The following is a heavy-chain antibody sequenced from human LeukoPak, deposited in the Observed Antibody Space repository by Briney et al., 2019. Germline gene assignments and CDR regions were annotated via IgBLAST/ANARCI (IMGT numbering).Heavy chain of an antibody. CDR1: GGSISSYY. CDR2: IYTSGST. Sequence: SETLSLTCTVSGGSISSYYWSWIRQPAGKGLEWIGRIYTSGSTNYNPSLKSRVTMSVDTSKNQFSLKLSSVTAADTAVYYCARDGVPAASDYYYYYMDVWGKGTTVTVSS. CDR3: ARDGVPAASDYYYYYMDV. J-gene: IGHJ6*03. D-gene: IGHD2-2*01. V-gene: IGHV4-4*07.